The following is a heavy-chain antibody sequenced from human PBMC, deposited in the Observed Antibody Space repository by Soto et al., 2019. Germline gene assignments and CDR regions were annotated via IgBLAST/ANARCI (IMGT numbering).Heavy chain of an antibody. D-gene: IGHD3-22*01. J-gene: IGHJ4*02. Sequence: SETLSLTCTCSCGSVSHYYWSWIRHPPGKGLELIGYIHYSGSTNYNPSLKSRIIITVDTPNNQFSLKLNSVTAADTAVYYCARDFRSSGYYNDWGQGSLVTVSS. CDR3: ARDFRSSGYYND. CDR1: CGSVSHYY. CDR2: IHYSGST. V-gene: IGHV4-59*02.